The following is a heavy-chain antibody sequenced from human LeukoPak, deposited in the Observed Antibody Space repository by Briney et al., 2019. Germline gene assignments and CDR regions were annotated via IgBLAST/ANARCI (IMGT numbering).Heavy chain of an antibody. J-gene: IGHJ6*02. CDR3: TRGSSLGYYYGMDV. Sequence: GGSLRLSCAASGFTFSGSAVHWVRQASGKGLEWVGRIGSKANNYATAYAASVNGRFTISRDDSRNTAYLQMNTLKTEDTAVYYCTRGSSLGYYYGMDVWGQGTTVSVSS. V-gene: IGHV3-73*01. CDR2: IGSKANNYAT. CDR1: GFTFSGSA. D-gene: IGHD6-6*01.